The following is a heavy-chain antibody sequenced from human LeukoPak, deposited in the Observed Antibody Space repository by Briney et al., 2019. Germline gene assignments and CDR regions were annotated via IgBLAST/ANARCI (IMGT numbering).Heavy chain of an antibody. V-gene: IGHV4-39*01. J-gene: IGHJ4*02. Sequence: SETLSLTCTVSGGSISSSSYYWGWIRQPPGKGLEWIGSIYYSGSTYYNPSLKSRVTISVDTSKNQFPLKLSSVTAADTAVYYCARVRILTGYRSLDYWGQGTLVTVSS. D-gene: IGHD3-9*01. CDR1: GGSISSSSYY. CDR2: IYYSGST. CDR3: ARVRILTGYRSLDY.